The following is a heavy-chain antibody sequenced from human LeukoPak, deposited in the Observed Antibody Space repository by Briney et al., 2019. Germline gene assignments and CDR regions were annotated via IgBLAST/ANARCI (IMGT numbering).Heavy chain of an antibody. J-gene: IGHJ4*02. CDR3: AKGDWAARPHYFDY. CDR2: IRYDGTNK. D-gene: IGHD6-6*01. Sequence: GGSLRLSCAASGFSFSAYGMNWVRQAPGKGLEWVAFIRYDGTNKYYADSVKGRFTISRDNSKNTLSLQMNSLRVEDTAVYYCAKGDWAARPHYFDYWGQGTLVTVSS. V-gene: IGHV3-30*02. CDR1: GFSFSAYG.